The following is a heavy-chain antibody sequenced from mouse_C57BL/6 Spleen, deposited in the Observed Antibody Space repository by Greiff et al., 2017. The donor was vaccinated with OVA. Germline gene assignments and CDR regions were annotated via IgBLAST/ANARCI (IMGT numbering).Heavy chain of an antibody. V-gene: IGHV5-16*01. Sequence: EVHLVESEGGLVQPGSSMKLSCTASGFTFSDYYMAWVRQVPEKGLEWVANINYDGSSTYYLDALTSRFIISRDNAKNILYLQMSSLKSEYTATYYCARGSYYYGSSDWYFDVWGTGTTVTVSS. CDR1: GFTFSDYY. CDR2: INYDGSST. CDR3: ARGSYYYGSSDWYFDV. D-gene: IGHD1-1*01. J-gene: IGHJ1*03.